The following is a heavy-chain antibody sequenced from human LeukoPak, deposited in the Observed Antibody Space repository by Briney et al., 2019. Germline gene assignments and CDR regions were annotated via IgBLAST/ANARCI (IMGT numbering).Heavy chain of an antibody. D-gene: IGHD1-7*01. CDR1: GFTFSSYA. CDR2: ISGSGGST. CDR3: AKVRSGITGTNDY. Sequence: GGSLRLSCAASGFTFSSYAMSWVRQAPGKGLEWVSAISGSGGSTYYADSVKGLFTISRDNSKNTLYLQMNSLRAEDTAVYYCAKVRSGITGTNDYWGQGTLVTVSS. J-gene: IGHJ4*02. V-gene: IGHV3-23*01.